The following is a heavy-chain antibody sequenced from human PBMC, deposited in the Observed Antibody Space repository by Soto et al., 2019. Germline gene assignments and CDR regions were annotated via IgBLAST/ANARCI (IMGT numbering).Heavy chain of an antibody. Sequence: GGSLRLSCAASGFIFSDYAMSWVRQAPGKGLERVSGISGSGGSTYYADSVKGRFTISRDNSKNTLYLQMNSLRAEDTAVYYCAKGRSGSYFPFDYWGRGTLVTVSS. CDR2: ISGSGGST. CDR1: GFIFSDYA. J-gene: IGHJ4*02. V-gene: IGHV3-23*01. CDR3: AKGRSGSYFPFDY. D-gene: IGHD1-26*01.